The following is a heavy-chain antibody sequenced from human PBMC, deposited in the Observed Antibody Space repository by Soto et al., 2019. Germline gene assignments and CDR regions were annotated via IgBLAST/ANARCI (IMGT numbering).Heavy chain of an antibody. Sequence: QAQLVESGGGVVQPGESLRLSCEVSGFTFSAYGMHWVRQAPGKGLEWVAAISHDGTNKNYGDSVKGRFTISRDNSKKTLYLQMNSLRPEDTALYYCAKDEYYYSRSGYYIFDSWGXGT. V-gene: IGHV3-30*18. CDR3: AKDEYYYSRSGYYIFDS. CDR2: ISHDGTNK. D-gene: IGHD3-22*01. J-gene: IGHJ4*01. CDR1: GFTFSAYG.